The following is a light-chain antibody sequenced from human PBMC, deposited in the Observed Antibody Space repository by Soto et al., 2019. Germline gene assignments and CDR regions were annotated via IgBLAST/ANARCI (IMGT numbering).Light chain of an antibody. V-gene: IGKV1D-16*01. CDR3: QQYYSYPIT. CDR2: TVS. Sequence: MTQSPATLSVSPGETATLSFRASQSVAGNLAWYQQKPGKAPKSLIYTVSTLQSGVPSRFSGSGSGTEFSLTISSLQPEDFATYYCQQYYSYPITFGQGTRLEI. J-gene: IGKJ5*01. CDR1: QSVAGN.